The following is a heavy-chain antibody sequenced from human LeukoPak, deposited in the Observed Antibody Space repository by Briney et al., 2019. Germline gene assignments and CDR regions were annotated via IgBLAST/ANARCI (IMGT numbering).Heavy chain of an antibody. CDR3: TRDAYNTGWNSDY. J-gene: IGHJ4*02. CDR2: IRSKASGATI. V-gene: IGHV3-49*04. Sequence: GGSLRLSCKGSGFTSTDYGTSWVRRAPGKGLEWVGCIRSKASGATIEYAASVKGRFSIARDDSKNIAYLQMNSLKSEDTAAYYCTRDAYNTGWNSDYWGQGTLVTVSS. CDR1: GFTSTDYG. D-gene: IGHD6-19*01.